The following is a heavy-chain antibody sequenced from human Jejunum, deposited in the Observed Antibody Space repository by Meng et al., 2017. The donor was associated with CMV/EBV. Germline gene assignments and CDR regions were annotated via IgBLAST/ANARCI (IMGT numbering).Heavy chain of an antibody. D-gene: IGHD1-1*01. J-gene: IGHJ4*02. CDR2: NNYSGST. Sequence: QVQLQESGPGLVKPSGTRSLTCTVSGGSINSGDRRRCWSHHPAGEGVELMGYNNYSGSTHCDPSHRRGVTMAEDTTKKQYSLKLSSAAAAETAEYCCARERRTTELTNFDYWGQGTLVTVSS. CDR1: GGSINSGDRR. V-gene: IGHV4-30-4*08. CDR3: ARERRTTELTNFDY.